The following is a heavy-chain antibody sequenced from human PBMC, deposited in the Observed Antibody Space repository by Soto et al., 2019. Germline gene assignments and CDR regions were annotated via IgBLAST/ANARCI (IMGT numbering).Heavy chain of an antibody. Sequence: SETLSLTCTVSGGSISSGGYYWSWIRQHPGKGLEWIGYIYYSGSTYYNPSLKSRVTISVDTSKNQFSLKLSSVTAADTAVYYCARSAPYYYDSSGYWGPTTDFQNWGQGTLVTVSS. CDR3: ARSAPYYYDSSGYWGPTTDFQN. CDR1: GGSISSGGYY. D-gene: IGHD3-22*01. CDR2: IYYSGST. V-gene: IGHV4-31*03. J-gene: IGHJ1*01.